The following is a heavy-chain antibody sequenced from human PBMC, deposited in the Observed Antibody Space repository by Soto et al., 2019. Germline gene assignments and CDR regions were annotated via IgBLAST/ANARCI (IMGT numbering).Heavy chain of an antibody. CDR1: GFIFSNFP. CDR3: TKGGVGAGFDS. Sequence: WGSLRLSCAASGFIFSNFPMSWVRQAPGKGLECISSISSYGYATWYPDPVKGRFTVSRDNSKSTVYLQMSSLSAEHAAIYYWTKGGVGAGFDSWGQGTLVTVSS. V-gene: IGHV3-23*01. J-gene: IGHJ4*02. CDR2: ISSYGYAT. D-gene: IGHD1-26*01.